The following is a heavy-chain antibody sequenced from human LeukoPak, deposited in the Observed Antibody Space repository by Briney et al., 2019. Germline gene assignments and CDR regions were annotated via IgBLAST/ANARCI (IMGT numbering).Heavy chain of an antibody. V-gene: IGHV1-46*01. CDR1: GYTFTSYH. D-gene: IGHD3-3*01. CDR3: AREALTIFALVRTQTTKSPHRFDP. Sequence: GASVKVSCKASGYTFTSYHMHWVRQAPGQGLEWMGIINPSGGSTNYAQKFQGRVTMTRDVSTTTVYMDLSSLTSDDTAVYYCAREALTIFALVRTQTTKSPHRFDPWGQGTLVTVSS. CDR2: INPSGGST. J-gene: IGHJ5*02.